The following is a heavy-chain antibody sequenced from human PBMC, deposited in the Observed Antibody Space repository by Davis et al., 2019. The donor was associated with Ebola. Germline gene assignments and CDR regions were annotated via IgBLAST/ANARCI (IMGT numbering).Heavy chain of an antibody. CDR2: INSDGSST. V-gene: IGHV3-74*01. CDR3: ARDRDSIAAAGTYYYGMDV. J-gene: IGHJ6*02. CDR1: GFTFSSYW. Sequence: GESLKISCAASGFTFSSYWMHWVRQAPGKGLVWVSRINSDGSSTSYADSVKGRFTISRDNAKNTLYLQMNSLRAEDTAVYYCARDRDSIAAAGTYYYGMDVWGQGTTVTVSS. D-gene: IGHD6-13*01.